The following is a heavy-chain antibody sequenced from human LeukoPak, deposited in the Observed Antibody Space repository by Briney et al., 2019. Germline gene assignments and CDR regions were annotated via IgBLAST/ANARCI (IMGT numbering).Heavy chain of an antibody. D-gene: IGHD3-9*01. CDR1: GFTFSSYS. CDR3: LRQEAEYDILTGYYRPGAFDI. Sequence: GGSLRVSCAASGFTFSSYSMNWVRQAPGKCLEWVSSISSSSSYIYYADSVKGRFTISRDNAKNSLYLQMNSLRAEDTAVYYCLRQEAEYDILTGYYRPGAFDIWGQGTMVTVSS. V-gene: IGHV3-21*01. J-gene: IGHJ3*02. CDR2: ISSSSSYI.